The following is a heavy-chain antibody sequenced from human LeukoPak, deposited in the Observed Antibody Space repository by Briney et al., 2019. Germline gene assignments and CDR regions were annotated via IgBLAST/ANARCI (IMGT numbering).Heavy chain of an antibody. D-gene: IGHD3-16*01. CDR3: AKGLRGDLPTASDY. CDR2: ISYDGSDI. V-gene: IGHV3-30*18. CDR1: GFTFSSYG. Sequence: GGSLRLSCAAPGFTFSSYGMHWVRQAPGKGLEWVALISYDGSDIYYADSVKGRFTISRDNSKKTLYLQMNSLRDEDTAVYYCAKGLRGDLPTASDYWGQGTLVTVSS. J-gene: IGHJ4*02.